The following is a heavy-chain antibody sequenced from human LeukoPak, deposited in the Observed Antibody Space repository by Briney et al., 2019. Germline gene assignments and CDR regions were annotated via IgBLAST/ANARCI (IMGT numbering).Heavy chain of an antibody. Sequence: GGSLRLSCAASGFTFSSYVMSWVRQAPGKGLEWVSAISGSGGSTYYADSVKGRFTISRDNSKNTLYLQMNSLRAEDTAVYYCAKKEDIVVVPAAPSDYWGQGTLVTVSS. CDR2: ISGSGGST. CDR1: GFTFSSYV. D-gene: IGHD2-2*01. J-gene: IGHJ4*02. CDR3: AKKEDIVVVPAAPSDY. V-gene: IGHV3-23*01.